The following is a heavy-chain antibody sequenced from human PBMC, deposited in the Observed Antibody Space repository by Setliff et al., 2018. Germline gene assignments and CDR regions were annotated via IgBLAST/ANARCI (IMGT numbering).Heavy chain of an antibody. CDR1: GFSFSTHW. D-gene: IGHD3-22*01. V-gene: IGHV3-7*01. CDR3: VRDDADNYDAFDN. CDR2: IKQDGSTK. Sequence: GGSLRLSSVVSGFSFSTHWLSWVRKAPGKGLEWVADIKQDGSTKYYLDSVKGRFTISRDNAKRSLYLQMNGLRADDTGVYYCVRDDADNYDAFDNWGQGTLVTVSS. J-gene: IGHJ3*02.